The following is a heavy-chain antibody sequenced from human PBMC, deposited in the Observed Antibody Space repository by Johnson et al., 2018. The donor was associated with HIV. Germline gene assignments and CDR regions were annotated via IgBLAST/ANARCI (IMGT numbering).Heavy chain of an antibody. D-gene: IGHD6-19*01. CDR3: ARRSSGWYGAFDI. V-gene: IGHV3-23*04. CDR2: ISGSGGST. J-gene: IGHJ3*02. Sequence: VQLVESGGGLVPPGGSLRVSCATSGFTFSNYAMNWVRQAPGKGLEWVSAISGSGGSTYYADSVKGRFTISRDNSKNTLYLQMNSLRAEDTAVYYCARRSSGWYGAFDIWGQGTMVTVS. CDR1: GFTFSNYA.